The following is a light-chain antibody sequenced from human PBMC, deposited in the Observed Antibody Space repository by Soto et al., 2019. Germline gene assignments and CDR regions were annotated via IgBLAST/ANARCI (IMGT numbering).Light chain of an antibody. J-gene: IGKJ3*01. V-gene: IGKV3-15*01. CDR1: QSVSSN. Sequence: EIVMTQSPATLSVSPGERATLSCRASQSVSSNLAWYQQKFGQAPRLLIYGASTRATDIPARFSGTGSGTEFTLTISSLQSEDFAVYYCQQHDYWPPAFGPGTKVDIK. CDR3: QQHDYWPPA. CDR2: GAS.